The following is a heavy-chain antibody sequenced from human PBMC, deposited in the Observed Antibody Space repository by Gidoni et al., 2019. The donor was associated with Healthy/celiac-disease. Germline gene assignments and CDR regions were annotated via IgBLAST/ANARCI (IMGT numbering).Heavy chain of an antibody. Sequence: QVQLQQWGAGLLKPSETLSLTCAVYGGSLSGYYWSWIRQPPGKGLEWIGEINHSGSTNYNPSLKSRVTISVDTSKNQFSLKLSSVTAADTAVYYCARGRNAWSYYYYGMDVWGQGTTVTVSS. CDR2: INHSGST. CDR3: ARGRNAWSYYYYGMDV. J-gene: IGHJ6*02. V-gene: IGHV4-34*01. CDR1: GGSLSGYY. D-gene: IGHD1-1*01.